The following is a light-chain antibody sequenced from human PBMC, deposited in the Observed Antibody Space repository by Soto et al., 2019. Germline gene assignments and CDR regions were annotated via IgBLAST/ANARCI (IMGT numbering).Light chain of an antibody. Sequence: QSVLTPPPSVSGAPGQRVTISCTGSSSNIGAGYDVHWYQQLPGTAPKLLIYGNSNRPSGVPDRFSGSKSGTSASLAITGLQAEDEADYYCQSYDSSLSGSVVFG. CDR3: QSYDSSLSGSVV. V-gene: IGLV1-40*01. CDR1: SSNIGAGYD. J-gene: IGLJ2*01. CDR2: GNS.